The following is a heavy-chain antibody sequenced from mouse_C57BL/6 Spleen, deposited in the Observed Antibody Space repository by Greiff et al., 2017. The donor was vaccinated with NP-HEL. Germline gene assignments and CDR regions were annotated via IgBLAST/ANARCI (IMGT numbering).Heavy chain of an antibody. CDR3: ARGLTTRGYYAMDY. CDR2: IDPSDSET. Sequence: QVHVKQPGAELVRPGSSVKLSCKASGYTFTSYWMHWVKQRPIQGLEWIGNIDPSDSETHYNQKFKDKSTLTVDKSSSTAYMQLSSLTSEDSAVYYCARGLTTRGYYAMDYWGQGTSVTVSS. D-gene: IGHD2-12*01. V-gene: IGHV1-52*01. CDR1: GYTFTSYW. J-gene: IGHJ4*01.